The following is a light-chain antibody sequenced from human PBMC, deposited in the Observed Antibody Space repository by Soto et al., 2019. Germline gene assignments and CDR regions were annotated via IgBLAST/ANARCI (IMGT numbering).Light chain of an antibody. CDR2: AAS. CDR1: QGISRW. J-gene: IGKJ4*01. CDR3: QQANTFLGIT. Sequence: DIQMTQSPSSVSASVGDRVTITCRASQGISRWLAWYQQKPGKAPNLLIYAASTLQTGVPSRFSGSGSRTNFTLTMSSLQPEDFATYYCQQANTFLGITFGGGTKVEIK. V-gene: IGKV1D-12*01.